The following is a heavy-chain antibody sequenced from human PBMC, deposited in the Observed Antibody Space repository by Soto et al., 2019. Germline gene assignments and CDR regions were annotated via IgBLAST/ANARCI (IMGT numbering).Heavy chain of an antibody. Sequence: QVQLLQSGAEVKKPGASVKISCKASGYTFSFDYLSWVRRAPGQGLQWMGKINPDGGATTYAQSFQGRVSITSDASTGTVYMELSSLTSDDTAVYYCAKGRRNTFWGLGTLVSVSS. CDR1: GYTFSFDY. V-gene: IGHV1-46*01. CDR2: INPDGGAT. J-gene: IGHJ4*02. D-gene: IGHD3-10*01. CDR3: AKGRRNTF.